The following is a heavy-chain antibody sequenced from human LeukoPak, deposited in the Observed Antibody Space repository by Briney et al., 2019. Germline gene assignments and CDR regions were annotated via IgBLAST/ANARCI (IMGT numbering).Heavy chain of an antibody. Sequence: PGGSLRLSCAASGFTFSSYGMHWVRQAPGKGLEWVAVISYDGSNKYYADSVKGRFTMSRDNSKNTLYLQMNSLRAEDTAVYYCAKDPRGGNSDYWGQGTLVTVSS. CDR3: AKDPRGGNSDY. D-gene: IGHD4-23*01. CDR1: GFTFSSYG. J-gene: IGHJ4*02. CDR2: ISYDGSNK. V-gene: IGHV3-30*18.